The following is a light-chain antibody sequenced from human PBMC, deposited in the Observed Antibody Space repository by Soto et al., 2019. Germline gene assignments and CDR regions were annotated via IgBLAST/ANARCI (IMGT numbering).Light chain of an antibody. CDR1: QGISND. CDR3: QKYNSAPLT. CDR2: ATS. Sequence: DIQMTQSPSSLSASVGDRVTITCRASQGISNDLAWYQQKPGKVPKVLIYATSTLQSGVPSRFSGSGFGTEFTLTISSLQPEDVPTYYFQKYNSAPLTFGGGTKVEIK. J-gene: IGKJ4*01. V-gene: IGKV1-27*01.